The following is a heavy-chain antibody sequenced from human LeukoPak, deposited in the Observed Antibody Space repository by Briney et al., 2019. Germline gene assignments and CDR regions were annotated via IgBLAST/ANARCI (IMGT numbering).Heavy chain of an antibody. J-gene: IGHJ4*02. CDR3: ARLYGSGSNYLDY. CDR1: AGSVRSDNYY. D-gene: IGHD3-10*01. Sequence: SETLSLTCSVSAGSVRSDNYYWSWIGQFPGKGLEWIGYIYYSGSTYYNPSLKSRVTISLDTSKSHFSLNLNSVTAADTAIYYRARLYGSGSNYLDYWGQGTLVTVSS. CDR2: IYYSGST. V-gene: IGHV4-31*03.